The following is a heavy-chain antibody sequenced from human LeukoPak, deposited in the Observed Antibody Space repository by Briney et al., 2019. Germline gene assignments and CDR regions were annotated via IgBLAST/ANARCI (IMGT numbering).Heavy chain of an antibody. J-gene: IGHJ6*03. CDR3: ARVSIVVVPAARNYYYMDV. D-gene: IGHD2-2*01. CDR1: GFAVSNYW. V-gene: IGHV3-7*01. CDR2: IKQDGSEK. Sequence: PGGSLRLSCAASGFAVSNYWMRWVRQAPGKGLECVANIKQDGSEKYYVDSVKGRFTISRDNATNSLYLQMHSLRAEDTAVYYCARVSIVVVPAARNYYYMDVWGKGTTVTVSS.